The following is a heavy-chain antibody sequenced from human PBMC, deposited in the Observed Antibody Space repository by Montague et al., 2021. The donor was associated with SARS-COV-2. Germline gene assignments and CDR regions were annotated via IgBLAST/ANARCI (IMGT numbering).Heavy chain of an antibody. D-gene: IGHD1-26*01. J-gene: IGHJ4*02. V-gene: IGHV4-59*11. CDR2: MHFTGNT. CDR3: ARDSIDLGAERKGTVDF. CDR1: GGSITNHY. Sequence: SETLSLTCSVSGGSITNHYWSWIRQPPGKGLEWIGHMHFTGNTNYNPSLSSRVTISVDTSKNQFSLKLTSVTAADTAIYFCARDSIDLGAERKGTVDFWGQGTLVTVSS.